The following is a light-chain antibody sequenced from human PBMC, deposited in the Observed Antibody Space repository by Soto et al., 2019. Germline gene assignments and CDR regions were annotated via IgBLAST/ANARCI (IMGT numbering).Light chain of an antibody. J-gene: IGLJ1*01. CDR1: SSDVGGYNY. CDR2: EVS. V-gene: IGLV2-14*01. Sequence: QSVLTQPASVSGSPGQSITISCTGTSSDVGGYNYVSWYQQHPGTAPKLMIYEVSNRPSGLSNRFSGSKSGNTASLTISVLQAEDEADYYCSSYTSSSSLYVFGTGTKVTVL. CDR3: SSYTSSSSLYV.